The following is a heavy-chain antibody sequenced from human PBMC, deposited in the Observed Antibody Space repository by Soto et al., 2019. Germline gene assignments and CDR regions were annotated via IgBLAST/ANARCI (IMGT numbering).Heavy chain of an antibody. CDR2: ISWNSGSI. D-gene: IGHD3-22*01. J-gene: IGHJ3*02. Sequence: GGSLRLSCAASGFTFDDYAMHWVRQAPGKGLEWVSGISWNSGSIGYADSVRGRFTISRDNAKNSLYLQMNSLRAEDTALYYCAREYYYDSSGYRARDAFDIWGQGTMVTVSS. CDR3: AREYYYDSSGYRARDAFDI. V-gene: IGHV3-9*01. CDR1: GFTFDDYA.